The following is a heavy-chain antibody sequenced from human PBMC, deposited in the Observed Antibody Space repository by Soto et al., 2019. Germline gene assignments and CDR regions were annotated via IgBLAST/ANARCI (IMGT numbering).Heavy chain of an antibody. D-gene: IGHD3-22*01. CDR2: IDWDDDK. J-gene: IGHJ6*02. Sequence: ESGPTLVNPTQTLTLTCTFSGFSLSTSGMRVSWIRQPPGKALEWLARIDWDDDKFYSTSLKTRLTISKDTSKNQVVLTMTNMDPVDTATYYCARTLSSVYGMDVWGQGTTVTVSS. V-gene: IGHV2-70*04. CDR1: GFSLSTSGMR. CDR3: ARTLSSVYGMDV.